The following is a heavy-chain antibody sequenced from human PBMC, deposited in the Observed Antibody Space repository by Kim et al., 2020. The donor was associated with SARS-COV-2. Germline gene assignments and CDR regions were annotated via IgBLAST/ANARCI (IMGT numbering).Heavy chain of an antibody. D-gene: IGHD6-13*01. Sequence: SVKVSCKASGGTFSSYAISWVRQAPGQGLEWMGGIIPIFGTANYAQKFQGRVTITADESTSTAYMELSSLRSEDTAVYYCARERIAAAGNSNFDYWGQGTLVTVSS. J-gene: IGHJ4*02. CDR1: GGTFSSYA. CDR2: IIPIFGTA. V-gene: IGHV1-69*13. CDR3: ARERIAAAGNSNFDY.